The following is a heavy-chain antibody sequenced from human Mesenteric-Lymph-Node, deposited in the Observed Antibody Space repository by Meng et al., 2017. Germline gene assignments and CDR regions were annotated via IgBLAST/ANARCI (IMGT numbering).Heavy chain of an antibody. J-gene: IGHJ3*02. CDR2: IIPIFGTA. CDR3: AREQGGRGYCSGGSCRHDAFDI. Sequence: SVKVSCKASGGTFSSYAISWVRQAPGQGLEWMGGIIPIFGTANYAQKFQGRVTITADKSTSTACMELSSLRSEDTAVYYCAREQGGRGYCSGGSCRHDAFDIWGQGTMVTVSS. D-gene: IGHD2-15*01. V-gene: IGHV1-69*06. CDR1: GGTFSSYA.